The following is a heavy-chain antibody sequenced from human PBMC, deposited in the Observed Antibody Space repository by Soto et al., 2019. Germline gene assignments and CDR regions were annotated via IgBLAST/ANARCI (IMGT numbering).Heavy chain of an antibody. Sequence: QVQLVESGGGVVQPGRSLRLSCAASGFTFSSYAMHWVRQAPGKGLEWVAVISYDGSNKYYADSVKGRFTISRDNSQNTLYLQMNSLRAEDTAVYYCARARRDAYDSSGYYDYWGQGTLVTVSS. J-gene: IGHJ4*02. CDR3: ARARRDAYDSSGYYDY. CDR1: GFTFSSYA. CDR2: ISYDGSNK. D-gene: IGHD3-22*01. V-gene: IGHV3-30-3*01.